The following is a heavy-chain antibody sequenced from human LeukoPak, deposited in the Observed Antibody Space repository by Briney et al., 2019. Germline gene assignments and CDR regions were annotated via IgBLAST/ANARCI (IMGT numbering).Heavy chain of an antibody. CDR3: GKDLLSGSSAWYLTPFDY. V-gene: IGHV3-48*02. Sequence: GGSLRLSCAASGFSLSYHSMNWVRQAPGKGLEWVSFTSRSYGTMYYADSVKGRFTISRDNAKNSLYLQMNSLRDEDTAVYYCGKDLLSGSSAWYLTPFDYWGQGTLVTVSS. D-gene: IGHD6-19*01. CDR1: GFSLSYHS. J-gene: IGHJ4*02. CDR2: TSRSYGTM.